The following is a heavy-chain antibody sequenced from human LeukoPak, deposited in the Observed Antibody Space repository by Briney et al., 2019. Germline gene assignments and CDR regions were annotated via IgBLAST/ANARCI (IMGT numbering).Heavy chain of an antibody. CDR2: SYYSGST. Sequence: SETLSLTCTVSGGSISSSSYYWGWIRQPPGKGLEWIGSSYYSGSTYYTPSLKSRVTISVDTSKNQFSLKLSSVTAADTAVYYCARHVVVVVAAAYNWFDPWGQGTLVTVSS. D-gene: IGHD2-15*01. J-gene: IGHJ5*02. CDR3: ARHVVVVVAAAYNWFDP. V-gene: IGHV4-39*01. CDR1: GGSISSSSYY.